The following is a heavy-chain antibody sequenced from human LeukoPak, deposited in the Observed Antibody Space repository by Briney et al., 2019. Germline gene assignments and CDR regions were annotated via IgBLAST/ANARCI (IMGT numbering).Heavy chain of an antibody. CDR3: GRDYNYSFDN. Sequence: GGSLRLSCTASGFPFSVYSMNWVRQAPGKGLEWVSCIGISSGNTKYADSVRGRFTISTDNSKNTLYLQMNSLRVEDTAVYCCGRDYNYSFDNWGQGTLVPVSS. CDR2: IGISSGNT. V-gene: IGHV3-48*04. D-gene: IGHD1-1*01. J-gene: IGHJ4*02. CDR1: GFPFSVYS.